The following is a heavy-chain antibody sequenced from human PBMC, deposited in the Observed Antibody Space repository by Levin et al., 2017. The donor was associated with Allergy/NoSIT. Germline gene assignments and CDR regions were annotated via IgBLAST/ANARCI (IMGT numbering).Heavy chain of an antibody. CDR3: ARQSPATGLRFDY. CDR2: INPGDSDT. V-gene: IGHV5-51*01. Sequence: GESLKISCEGSGYSFTSYWIGWVRQMPGKGLEWMGIINPGDSDTRQSPSFQGQVTLSVDKSINTAYVQWSSLKASDTAMYYCARQSPATGLRFDYWGQGTLVTVSS. D-gene: IGHD3-9*01. J-gene: IGHJ4*02. CDR1: GYSFTSYW.